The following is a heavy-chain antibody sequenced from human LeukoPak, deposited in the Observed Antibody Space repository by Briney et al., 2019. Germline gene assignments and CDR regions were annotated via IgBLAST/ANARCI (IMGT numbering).Heavy chain of an antibody. D-gene: IGHD5-12*01. CDR3: ARYIVATPDDAFDI. CDR1: GFTFSSYW. Sequence: SGGSLRLSCAASGFTFSSYWMSWVRQAPGKGLEWVANIKQDGSEKYYVDSVKGRFTISRDNAKNSLYLQMNSLRAEDTAVYYCARYIVATPDDAFDIWGQGTMVTVSS. V-gene: IGHV3-7*01. CDR2: IKQDGSEK. J-gene: IGHJ3*02.